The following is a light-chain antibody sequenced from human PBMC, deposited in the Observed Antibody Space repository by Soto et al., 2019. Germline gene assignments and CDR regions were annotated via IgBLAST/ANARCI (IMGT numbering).Light chain of an antibody. CDR2: DAT. V-gene: IGKV1-33*01. Sequence: DIQMTQSPSSLSASVGDRVTITCQASQDINNCLNWYHQKPGKAPKLLIYDATNLETGVPSRFSGSGSGTDFSFTIRSLQPEDIGTYYCQQYDNLPPMYTFGQGTKVEIK. J-gene: IGKJ2*01. CDR3: QQYDNLPPMYT. CDR1: QDINNC.